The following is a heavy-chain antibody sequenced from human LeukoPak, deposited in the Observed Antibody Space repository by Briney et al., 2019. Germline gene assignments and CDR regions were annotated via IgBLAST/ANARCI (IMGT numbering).Heavy chain of an antibody. Sequence: GASVKVSCKASGYTFTSYGISWVRQAPGQGLEWMGWISAYNGNTNYAQKLQGRVTMTTDTSTSAAYMELRSLRSDDTAVYYCAKPKLVTGSLWFGELLYFDYWGQGTLVTVSS. V-gene: IGHV1-18*01. J-gene: IGHJ4*02. CDR3: AKPKLVTGSLWFGELLYFDY. D-gene: IGHD3-10*01. CDR2: ISAYNGNT. CDR1: GYTFTSYG.